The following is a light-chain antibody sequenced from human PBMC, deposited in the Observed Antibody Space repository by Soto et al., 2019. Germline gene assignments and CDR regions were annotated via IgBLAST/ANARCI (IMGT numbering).Light chain of an antibody. V-gene: IGLV2-11*01. Sequence: QSALTQPRSVSGSPGQSVTISCTGTSSDVGAYNYVSWYQQHPGKVPKLMIYDVSRRPSGVPDRFSGSKSGNTASLTISGLQADDEADYDCCSYAGSYTVVVGGGTKLTVL. CDR2: DVS. CDR1: SSDVGAYNY. CDR3: CSYAGSYTVV. J-gene: IGLJ3*02.